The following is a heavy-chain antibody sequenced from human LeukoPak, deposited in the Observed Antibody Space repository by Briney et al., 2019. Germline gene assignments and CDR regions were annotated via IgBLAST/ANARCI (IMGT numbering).Heavy chain of an antibody. CDR1: GFTFSSNG. Sequence: GGSLRLSCVASGFTFSSNGMHWVRQAPGKGLEWVTFIQYDGSKKYYADSVKGRFTISRDNSKNTLYLEMNSLRAEDTAVSYCAKDIGSYYDYWGQGILVTVSS. CDR3: AKDIGSYYDY. V-gene: IGHV3-30*02. D-gene: IGHD3-10*01. J-gene: IGHJ4*02. CDR2: IQYDGSKK.